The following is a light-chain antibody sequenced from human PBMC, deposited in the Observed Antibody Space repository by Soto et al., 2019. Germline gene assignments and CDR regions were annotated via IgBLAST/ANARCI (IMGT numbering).Light chain of an antibody. CDR3: QQSYSTPPT. CDR2: DAS. Sequence: DIQMTQSPSSLSASVGDRGTITCRASQSITSYLNWYQQKPGKAPNLLIFDASRLQSGVPSRFSGSRSGTDFTLTISSLQPEDIATYYCQQSYSTPPTFGQGTKVDI. V-gene: IGKV1-39*01. CDR1: QSITSY. J-gene: IGKJ1*01.